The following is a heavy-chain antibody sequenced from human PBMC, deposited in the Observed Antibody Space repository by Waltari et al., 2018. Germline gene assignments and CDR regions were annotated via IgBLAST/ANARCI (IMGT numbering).Heavy chain of an antibody. CDR3: ARERKGYYGSGSYYYPYYYYGMDV. CDR2: INHSEST. Sequence: QVQLQQWGAGLLKPSETLSLTCAVYGGSFSGYYWSWIRQPPGTGLEWIGEINHSESTNYNPSLKSRVTISVDTSKNQFSLKLSSVTAADTAVYYCARERKGYYGSGSYYYPYYYYGMDVWGQGTTVTVSS. CDR1: GGSFSGYY. V-gene: IGHV4-34*01. D-gene: IGHD3-10*01. J-gene: IGHJ6*02.